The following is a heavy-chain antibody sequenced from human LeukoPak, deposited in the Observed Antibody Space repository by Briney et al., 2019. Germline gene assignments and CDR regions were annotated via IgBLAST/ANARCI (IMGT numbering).Heavy chain of an antibody. J-gene: IGHJ3*01. CDR3: AKGYYSDSSGYYSRGAFDF. CDR1: GFTFSIYA. Sequence: GGFLRLSCATCGFTFSIYAMSWVRQAPGKGLEWVSGISVSGGTTYYADSVKGRFTISRDNTKNTLYLQMNNLRAEDTAVYYCAKGYYSDSSGYYSRGAFDFWGQGTMVSVSS. V-gene: IGHV3-23*01. D-gene: IGHD3-22*01. CDR2: ISVSGGTT.